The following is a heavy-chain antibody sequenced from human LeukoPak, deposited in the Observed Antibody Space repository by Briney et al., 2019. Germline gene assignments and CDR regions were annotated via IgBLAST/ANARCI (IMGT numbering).Heavy chain of an antibody. V-gene: IGHV3-21*01. J-gene: IGHJ4*02. CDR1: GFTFSTYS. CDR3: ARDGSAAGPALDY. CDR2: ISSSGSYI. Sequence: GGSLRLSCAASGFTFSTYSMNWVRQAPGKGLEWVSSISSSGSYIYYADSLKGRFTISRDDAKNSLYLQMNSLRAEDTAVYYCARDGSAAGPALDYWGQGTLVTVSS. D-gene: IGHD6-13*01.